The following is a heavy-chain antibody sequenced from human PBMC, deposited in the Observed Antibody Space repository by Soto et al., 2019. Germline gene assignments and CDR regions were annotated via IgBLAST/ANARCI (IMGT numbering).Heavy chain of an antibody. CDR1: GGTFSSYA. D-gene: IGHD3-9*01. V-gene: IGHV1-69*13. CDR3: ARGHRKLTGYTEAYYYYGMDV. Sequence: SVQVSCKASGGTFSSYAISWVRRAPGQGLEWMGGIIPIFGTANYAQKFQGRVTITADESTSTAYMELSSLRSEDTAVYYCARGHRKLTGYTEAYYYYGMDVWGQGTTVTVSS. CDR2: IIPIFGTA. J-gene: IGHJ6*02.